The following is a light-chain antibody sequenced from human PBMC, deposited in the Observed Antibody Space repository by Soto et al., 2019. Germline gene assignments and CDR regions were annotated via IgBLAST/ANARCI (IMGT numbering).Light chain of an antibody. J-gene: IGLJ1*01. CDR3: AAWDDSLNVYYV. V-gene: IGLV1-44*01. CDR1: NSNIGSNT. CDR2: SND. Sequence: QSVLTRPPSASGTPGQRVTISCSGSNSNIGSNTVNWYQQLPGTAPKLLIYSNDHRPSGVPDRFSGSKSGTSASLAISGLQSEDEADYYCAAWDDSLNVYYVFGTGTKLTVL.